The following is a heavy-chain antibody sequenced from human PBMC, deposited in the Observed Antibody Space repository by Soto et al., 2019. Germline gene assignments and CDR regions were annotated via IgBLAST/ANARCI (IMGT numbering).Heavy chain of an antibody. CDR3: AREVGAPSGWLDP. CDR2: ISASGGRK. Sequence: EVQLSESGGDLRQPGGPLRLSCAASGFTFTNYAMTWVRQTPGKGQEWVSGISASGGRKYYADSVQGRITVSRDNSTNILYLQMDNLGDGDTALYYCAREVGAPSGWLDPWGQGTQVTVSS. D-gene: IGHD1-26*01. CDR1: GFTFTNYA. J-gene: IGHJ5*02. V-gene: IGHV3-23*01.